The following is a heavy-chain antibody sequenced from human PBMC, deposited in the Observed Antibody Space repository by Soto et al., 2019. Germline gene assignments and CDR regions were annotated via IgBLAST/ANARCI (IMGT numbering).Heavy chain of an antibody. CDR2: MSPDSGNT. CDR3: ARGRFRRTWFDP. J-gene: IGHJ5*02. Sequence: QVQLVQSGAEVKKLGASVKVSCKASGYTFTNDDIHWVRQATGQGLEWMGWMSPDSGNTGQSKQFQGRVTMTRDTSISTAYMEMSSLRSEDTAVYHCARGRFRRTWFDPLGQGTLVTVSS. V-gene: IGHV1-8*01. D-gene: IGHD3-16*01. CDR1: GYTFTNDD.